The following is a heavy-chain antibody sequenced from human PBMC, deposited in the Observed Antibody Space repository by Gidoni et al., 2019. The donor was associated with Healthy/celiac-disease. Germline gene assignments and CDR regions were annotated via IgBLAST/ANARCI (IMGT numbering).Heavy chain of an antibody. CDR1: GGSFSGYY. V-gene: IGHV4-34*01. D-gene: IGHD4-4*01. CDR2: INHSGST. J-gene: IGHJ4*02. Sequence: QVQLQQWGAGLLKPSETLSLTCAVYGGSFSGYYWSWIRQPPGKGREWIGEINHSGSTNYNPSLKSRVTISVDTSKNQFSLKLSSVTAADTAVYYCARTTVTTSYFDYWGQGTLVTVSS. CDR3: ARTTVTTSYFDY.